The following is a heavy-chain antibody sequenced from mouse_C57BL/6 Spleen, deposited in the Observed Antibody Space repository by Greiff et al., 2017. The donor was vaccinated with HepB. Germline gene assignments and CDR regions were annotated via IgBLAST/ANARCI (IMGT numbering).Heavy chain of an antibody. CDR2: INYDGSST. V-gene: IGHV5-16*01. CDR3: ARAFTSYWYFDV. J-gene: IGHJ1*03. D-gene: IGHD5-1*01. CDR1: GFTFSDYY. Sequence: EVKLVESEGGLVQPGSSMKLSCTASGFTFSDYYMAWVRQVPEKGLEWVANINYDGSSTYYLDSSKSRFIISRDNAKNILYLQMSSLKSEDTATYYCARAFTSYWYFDVWGTGTTVTVSS.